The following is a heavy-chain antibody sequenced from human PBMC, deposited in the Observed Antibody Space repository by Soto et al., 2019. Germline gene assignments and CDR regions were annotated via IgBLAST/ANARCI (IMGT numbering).Heavy chain of an antibody. CDR2: IIPILGTA. Sequence: QVQLVQSGAEVKKPGSSVKVSCKASGGTYNSYPISWVRQAPGQGLEWMGGIIPILGTANYAQKFQGRVTITADESTSTAYMELSSLRSEDTALYYCSSLKWMYGDYYGRDVWGQGTTVTVSS. CDR1: GGTYNSYP. D-gene: IGHD4-17*01. V-gene: IGHV1-69*01. J-gene: IGHJ6*02. CDR3: SSLKWMYGDYYGRDV.